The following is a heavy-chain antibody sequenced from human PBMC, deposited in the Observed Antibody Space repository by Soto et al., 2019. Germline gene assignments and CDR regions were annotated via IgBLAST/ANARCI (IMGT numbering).Heavy chain of an antibody. CDR1: GGTFSSYA. CDR3: ARCGYYVSSGYYFNWYFDL. Sequence: QVQLVQSGAEVKKPGSSVKVSCKASGGTFSSYAISWVRQAPGQGLEWMGGIIPIFGTANYAQKFQGRVTITADESTSTASMELSSLRSEDTAVYYCARCGYYVSSGYYFNWYFDLWGRGTLVTVSS. CDR2: IIPIFGTA. V-gene: IGHV1-69*12. D-gene: IGHD3-22*01. J-gene: IGHJ2*01.